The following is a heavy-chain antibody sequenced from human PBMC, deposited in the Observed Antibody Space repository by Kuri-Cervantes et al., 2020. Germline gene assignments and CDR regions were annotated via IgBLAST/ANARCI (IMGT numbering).Heavy chain of an antibody. D-gene: IGHD3-10*01. J-gene: IGHJ4*02. CDR3: VKDRGSGFFDY. CDR1: GFTFSSYA. CDR2: ISGSGGST. V-gene: IGHV3-23*01. Sequence: GESLKISCAASGFTFSSYAMSWVRQAPGKGLEWVSAISGSGGSTYYADAVKGRFTISRDNSKNTLYLQMNSLRTEDTAVYYCVKDRGSGFFDYWGQGSLVTVSS.